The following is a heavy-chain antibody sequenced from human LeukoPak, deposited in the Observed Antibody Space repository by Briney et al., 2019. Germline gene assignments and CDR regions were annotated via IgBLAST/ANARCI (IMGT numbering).Heavy chain of an antibody. CDR3: ARESVVVVITYYYCMDV. CDR1: GFTFSSYA. CDR2: ISYDGSNK. J-gene: IGHJ6*02. D-gene: IGHD3-22*01. Sequence: GSLRLSCAASGFTFSSYAMHWVRPAPGKGLEWVAVISYDGSNKYYADSVKGRFTISRDNSKNTPYLQMNSLRAEDTAVHYCARESVVVVITYYYCMDVWGQGTTVTVSS. V-gene: IGHV3-30-3*01.